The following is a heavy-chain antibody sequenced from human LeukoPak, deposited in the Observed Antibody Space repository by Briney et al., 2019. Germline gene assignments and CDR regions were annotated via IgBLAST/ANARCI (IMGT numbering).Heavy chain of an antibody. J-gene: IGHJ5*02. D-gene: IGHD3-3*01. V-gene: IGHV3-9*01. CDR1: GFTFDDYA. CDR2: ISWNSGSI. CDR3: AKDPTPLLESDHWFDP. Sequence: GRSLRLSCAASGFTFDDYAMHWVRQAPGKGLEWVSGISWNSGSIGYADSVEGRFTISRDNAKNSLYLQMNSLRAEDTALYYCAKDPTPLLESDHWFDPWGQGTLVTVSS.